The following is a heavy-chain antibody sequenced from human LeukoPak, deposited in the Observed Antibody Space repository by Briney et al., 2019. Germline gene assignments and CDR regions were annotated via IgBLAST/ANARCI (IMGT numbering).Heavy chain of an antibody. Sequence: ASVKVSCKASGYTFTGYYMHWVRQAPGQGLEWMGWINPNSGGTNYAQKFQGRVTMTRDTSISTAYMELSRLRSEDTAVYYCARVEFYDFWSGYSSPFDYWGQGTLVTVSS. V-gene: IGHV1-2*02. J-gene: IGHJ4*02. CDR1: GYTFTGYY. CDR2: INPNSGGT. CDR3: ARVEFYDFWSGYSSPFDY. D-gene: IGHD3-3*01.